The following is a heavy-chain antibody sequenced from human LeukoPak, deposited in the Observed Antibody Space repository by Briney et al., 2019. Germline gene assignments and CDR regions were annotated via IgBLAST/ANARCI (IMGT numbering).Heavy chain of an antibody. Sequence: GGSLRLSCAASGFTFSSYWMSWVRQAPGKGLEWVANIKQDGSEKYYVDSVKGRFTISRDNAKNSLYLQMNSLRAEDTAVYYCASSTVEMATILDQDWGQETLVTVSS. CDR1: GFTFSSYW. J-gene: IGHJ4*02. V-gene: IGHV3-7*01. CDR2: IKQDGSEK. D-gene: IGHD5-24*01. CDR3: ASSTVEMATILDQD.